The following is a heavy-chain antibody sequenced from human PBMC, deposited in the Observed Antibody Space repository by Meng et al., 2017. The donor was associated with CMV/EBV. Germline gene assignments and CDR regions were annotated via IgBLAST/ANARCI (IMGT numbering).Heavy chain of an antibody. V-gene: IGHV4-4*07. J-gene: IGHJ5*02. Sequence: QLPPPESGPALAKPSETLSLTCTVSGGSISSYYWSWIRQPAGKGLEWIGRIYTSGSTNYNPSLKSRVTMSVDTSKNQFSLKLSSVTAADTAVYYCARDLMNCSSTSCANWFDPWGQGTLVTVSS. CDR1: GGSISSYY. D-gene: IGHD2-2*01. CDR2: IYTSGST. CDR3: ARDLMNCSSTSCANWFDP.